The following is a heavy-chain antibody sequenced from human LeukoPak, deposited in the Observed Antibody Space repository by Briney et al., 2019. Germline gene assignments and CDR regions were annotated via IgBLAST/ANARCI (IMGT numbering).Heavy chain of an antibody. D-gene: IGHD3-3*01. V-gene: IGHV4-34*01. CDR1: GGSFSGYY. Sequence: PSETLSLTCAVYGGSFSGYYWSWIRQPPGKGLEWIGEINHSGSTNYNPSLKSRVTISVDTSKNQFSLKLSSVTAADTAVYYCARAYELDYWGQGTLVTVSS. J-gene: IGHJ4*02. CDR3: ARAYELDY. CDR2: INHSGST.